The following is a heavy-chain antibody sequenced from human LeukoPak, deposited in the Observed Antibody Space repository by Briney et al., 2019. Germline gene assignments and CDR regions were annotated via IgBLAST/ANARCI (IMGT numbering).Heavy chain of an antibody. V-gene: IGHV3-64D*06. CDR2: ITSDGGTT. CDR3: VKDLTGSGDY. D-gene: IGHD3-10*01. CDR1: GFTFSSYG. J-gene: IGHJ4*02. Sequence: GRSLRLSCAASGFTFSSYGMHWVRQAPGKGLEYVSAITSDGGTTYYGDSVRGRFTISRDNSKNTVYLQMSSLRPEDTAVYYCVKDLTGSGDYWGQGTLVTVSS.